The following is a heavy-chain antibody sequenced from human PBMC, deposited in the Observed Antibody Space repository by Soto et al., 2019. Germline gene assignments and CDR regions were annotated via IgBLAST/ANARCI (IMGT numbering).Heavy chain of an antibody. V-gene: IGHV4-59*01. CDR1: GGSISSYY. CDR3: AREGAGIAAAGTRAYYYYGMDV. J-gene: IGHJ6*02. D-gene: IGHD6-13*01. Sequence: SETLSLTCTVSGGSISSYYWSWIRQPPGKGLEWIGYIYYSGSTNYNPSLKSRVTISVDTSKNQFSLKLSSVTAADTAVYYCAREGAGIAAAGTRAYYYYGMDVWGQGTTVTVSS. CDR2: IYYSGST.